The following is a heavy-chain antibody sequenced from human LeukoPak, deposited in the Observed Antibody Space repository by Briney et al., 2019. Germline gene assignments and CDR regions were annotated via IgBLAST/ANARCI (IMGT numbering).Heavy chain of an antibody. Sequence: GGSLRLSCAASGFTFSCYWMHWVRQAPGKGLVVVSRVNSDGTGTTYADSVEGRFTISRDNAKNTVYLQMNSLTAEDTAIYYCIRTLIVATSPYIDVWGKGTTVTVSS. CDR2: VNSDGTGT. J-gene: IGHJ6*03. V-gene: IGHV3-74*01. CDR1: GFTFSCYW. CDR3: IRTLIVATSPYIDV. D-gene: IGHD5-12*01.